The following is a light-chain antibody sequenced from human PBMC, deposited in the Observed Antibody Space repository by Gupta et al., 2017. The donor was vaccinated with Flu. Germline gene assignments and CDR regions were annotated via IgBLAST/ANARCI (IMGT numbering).Light chain of an antibody. CDR3: QQYGSSPLT. J-gene: IGKJ4*02. CDR2: GAS. V-gene: IGKV3-20*01. CDR1: QNVGSYY. Sequence: SLSPGERATLSCRASQNVGSYYVAWYQQKPGRTPRLLIYGASNRATDIPDRFSGGGSGTDFTLTITRLEPDDFTVYYCQQYGSSPLTFGRGTKVEIK.